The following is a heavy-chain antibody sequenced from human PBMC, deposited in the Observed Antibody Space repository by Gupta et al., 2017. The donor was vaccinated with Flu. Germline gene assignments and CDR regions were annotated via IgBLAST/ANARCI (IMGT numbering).Heavy chain of an antibody. CDR3: AKGDCASCYTRQAAFDI. J-gene: IGHJ3*02. D-gene: IGHD2-2*02. Sequence: GKGLEWVSVISGSGSNTYYADSVKGRFTISRDTSKNMLYLQMNSLRAEDTAVYYCAKGDCASCYTRQAAFDIWGQGTLVTVSS. V-gene: IGHV3-23*01. CDR2: ISGSGSNT.